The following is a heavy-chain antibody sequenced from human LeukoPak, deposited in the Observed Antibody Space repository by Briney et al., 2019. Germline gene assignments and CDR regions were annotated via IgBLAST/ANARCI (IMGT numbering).Heavy chain of an antibody. CDR1: GYIFSKYW. D-gene: IGHD3-10*01. V-gene: IGHV5-51*01. CDR2: IYPGDSDT. J-gene: IGHJ3*02. Sequence: GGSLQISCKTSGYIFSKYWIGWVRQMPGKGLEWMGIIYPGDSDTKYSPSFQGQVTISADKSINTAYLQWSSLKASDTAMYYCARPTKGGRFGDHAFDIWGQGTMVTVSS. CDR3: ARPTKGGRFGDHAFDI.